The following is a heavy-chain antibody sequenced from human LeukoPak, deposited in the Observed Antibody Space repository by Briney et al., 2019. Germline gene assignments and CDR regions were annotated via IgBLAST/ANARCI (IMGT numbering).Heavy chain of an antibody. V-gene: IGHV1-2*06. CDR1: GCTFTGYY. J-gene: IGHJ4*02. CDR2: INPNSGGT. Sequence: ASVKVSCKAPGCTFTGYYMHWVRQAPGQGLEWMGRINPNSGGTNYAQKFQGRVTMTRDTSISTAYMELSRLRSDDTAVYYCAGDSGEVNGNFDYWGQGTLVTVSS. D-gene: IGHD3-10*01. CDR3: AGDSGEVNGNFDY.